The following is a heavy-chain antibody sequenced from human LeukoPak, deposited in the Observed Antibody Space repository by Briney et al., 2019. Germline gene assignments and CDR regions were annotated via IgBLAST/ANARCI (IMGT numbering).Heavy chain of an antibody. Sequence: GSLRLSCAASGFTFSSYSMNWVRQAPGKGLEWVSSISSSSSYIYYVDSVKGRFTISRDNAKNSLYLQMNSLRAEDTAVYYCARDHLVVAFGYWGQGTLVTVCS. CDR3: ARDHLVVAFGY. V-gene: IGHV3-21*01. CDR1: GFTFSSYS. CDR2: ISSSSSYI. J-gene: IGHJ4*02. D-gene: IGHD2-15*01.